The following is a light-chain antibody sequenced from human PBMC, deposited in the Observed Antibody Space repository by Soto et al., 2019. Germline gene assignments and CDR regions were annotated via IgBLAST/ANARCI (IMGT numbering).Light chain of an antibody. CDR1: SSNIGAGYD. CDR2: ANN. CDR3: QSYDSSLSGYVV. J-gene: IGLJ2*01. Sequence: QPVLTQPPSVSGAPGQRVTISCTGSSSNIGAGYDVHWYLQLPGTAPKLLIYANNNRPSGVPDRFSGSKSGTSASLAITGLQAEDEADYFCQSYDSSLSGYVVFGGGTKVTVL. V-gene: IGLV1-40*01.